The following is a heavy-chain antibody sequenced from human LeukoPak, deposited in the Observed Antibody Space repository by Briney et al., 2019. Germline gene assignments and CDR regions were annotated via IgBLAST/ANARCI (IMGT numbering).Heavy chain of an antibody. Sequence: GGSLRLSCAASGFTFDDYAMHWVRQAPGKGPEWVSYIDARSGITYYADSVQGRFTISRDDARESVFLQMDGLRVDDTAVYYCARTYDFGRGPPGDAFDNWGPGTWVIVSS. V-gene: IGHV3-48*04. CDR3: ARTYDFGRGPPGDAFDN. CDR1: GFTFDDYA. D-gene: IGHD3-3*01. CDR2: IDARSGIT. J-gene: IGHJ3*02.